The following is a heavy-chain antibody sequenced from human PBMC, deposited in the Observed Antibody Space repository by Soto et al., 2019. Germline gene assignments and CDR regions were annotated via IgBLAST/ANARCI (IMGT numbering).Heavy chain of an antibody. Sequence: PPETLSLTCTVSGVSISSISYYWGWIRQPPGKGLEGIGSIYYSGSTYYKPSLKSRVTISVDTSKNQFSLKLSSVTAADTAVYYCARHREYDSSGDGSEYFEXWGQGTTVTVSX. CDR3: ARHREYDSSGDGSEYFEX. CDR2: IYYSGST. CDR1: GVSISSISYY. J-gene: IGHJ1*01. V-gene: IGHV4-39*01. D-gene: IGHD3-22*01.